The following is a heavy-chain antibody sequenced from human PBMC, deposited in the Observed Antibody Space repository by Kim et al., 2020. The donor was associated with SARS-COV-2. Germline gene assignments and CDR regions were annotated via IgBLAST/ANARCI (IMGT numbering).Heavy chain of an antibody. CDR2: IYYSGST. CDR1: GGSISSGGYY. CDR3: ASGQVGVVSSGWFDP. D-gene: IGHD3-22*01. Sequence: SETLSLTCTVSGGSISSGGYYWSWIRQHPGKGLEWIGYIYYSGSTYYNPSLKSRVTISVDTSKNQFSLKLSSVTAADTAVYYCASGQVGVVSSGWFDPWGQGTLVTVSS. J-gene: IGHJ5*02. V-gene: IGHV4-31*03.